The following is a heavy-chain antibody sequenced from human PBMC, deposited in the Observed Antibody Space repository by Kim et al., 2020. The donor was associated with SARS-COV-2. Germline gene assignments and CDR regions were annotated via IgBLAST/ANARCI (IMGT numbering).Heavy chain of an antibody. CDR3: AKAYGVAVAGLNY. D-gene: IGHD6-19*01. J-gene: IGHJ4*02. Sequence: GGSLRLSCAASGFTFSSYAMSWVRQAPVKGLEWVSVIYSGGSSTYYADSVKGRFTISRDNSKNTLYLQMNSLRAEDTAVYYCAKAYGVAVAGLNYWGQGTLVTVSS. V-gene: IGHV3-23*03. CDR2: IYSGGSST. CDR1: GFTFSSYA.